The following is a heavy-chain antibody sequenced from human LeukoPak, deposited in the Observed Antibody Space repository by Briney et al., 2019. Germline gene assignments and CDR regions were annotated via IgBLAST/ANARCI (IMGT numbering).Heavy chain of an antibody. V-gene: IGHV1-18*01. Sequence: ASVKVSCKASGYTFTSYGISWVRQAPGQGLEWMGWISAYNGNTNYAQKLQGRVTMTTDTSTSTAYMELRGLRSDDTAVYYCARVWPFIAARPLYYYYGMDVWGQGTTVTVSS. D-gene: IGHD6-6*01. CDR3: ARVWPFIAARPLYYYYGMDV. J-gene: IGHJ6*02. CDR1: GYTFTSYG. CDR2: ISAYNGNT.